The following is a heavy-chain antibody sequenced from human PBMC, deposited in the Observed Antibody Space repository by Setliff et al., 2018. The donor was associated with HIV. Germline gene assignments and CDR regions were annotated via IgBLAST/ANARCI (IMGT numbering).Heavy chain of an antibody. V-gene: IGHV4-34*01. CDR1: GVSISGHS. CDR2: INHSGST. J-gene: IGHJ4*02. CDR3: ARSRLHYYESSGYNPSNFDY. Sequence: SETLSLTCFVSGVSISGHSWNWIQQPPGKGLEWIGEINHSGSTNYNPSLKSRVTISVDTSKNQFSLKLSSATAADTAVYYCARSRLHYYESSGYNPSNFDYWGQGTLVTVSS. D-gene: IGHD3-22*01.